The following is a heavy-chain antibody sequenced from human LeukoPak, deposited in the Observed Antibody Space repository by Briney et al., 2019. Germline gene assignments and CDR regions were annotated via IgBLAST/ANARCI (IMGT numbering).Heavy chain of an antibody. V-gene: IGHV1-8*02. CDR1: GYTFTSYD. Sequence: ASVKVSCKASGYTFTSYDINWVRQVTGQGLEWMGWMNPKSGNTGYAQKFQGRVTMTRNTSISTAYMELSSLRSEDTAVYYCARAGGYCGRISCPYYFDYWGQGSLVAVSS. CDR2: MNPKSGNT. CDR3: ARAGGYCGRISCPYYFDY. J-gene: IGHJ4*02. D-gene: IGHD2-15*01.